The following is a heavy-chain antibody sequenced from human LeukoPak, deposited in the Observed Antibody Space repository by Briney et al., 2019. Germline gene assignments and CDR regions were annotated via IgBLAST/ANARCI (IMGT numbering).Heavy chain of an antibody. CDR2: INHSGST. CDR3: ARRGRWELPRY. V-gene: IGHV4-39*07. J-gene: IGHJ4*02. CDR1: SGSISRSSYY. Sequence: SETLSLTCTVSSGSISRSSYYWSWIRQPPGKGLEWIGEINHSGSTNYNPSLKSRVTISVDTSKNQFSLRLSSVTAADTAVYYCARRGRWELPRYWGQGTLVTVSS. D-gene: IGHD1-26*01.